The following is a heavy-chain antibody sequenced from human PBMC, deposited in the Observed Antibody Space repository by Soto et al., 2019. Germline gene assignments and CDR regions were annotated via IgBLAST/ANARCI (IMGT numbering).Heavy chain of an antibody. CDR2: IYYSGST. CDR1: GGSISSGDYY. V-gene: IGHV4-30-4*01. D-gene: IGHD5-12*01. CDR3: ATERWLQAFDY. Sequence: SETLSLTCTVSGGSISSGDYYWSWIRQPPGKGLEWIGYIYYSGSTYYNPSLKSRVTISVDTSKNQFSLKLSSATAADTAVYYCATERWLQAFDYWGQGTLVTVSS. J-gene: IGHJ4*02.